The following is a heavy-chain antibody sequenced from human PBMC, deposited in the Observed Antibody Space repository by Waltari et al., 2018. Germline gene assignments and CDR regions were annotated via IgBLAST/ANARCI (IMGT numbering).Heavy chain of an antibody. CDR1: GFTFSSYA. J-gene: IGHJ6*03. V-gene: IGHV3-23*01. CDR3: AKEFSSSSYYYYYYYMDV. Sequence: EVQLLESGGGLVQPGGSLRLSCAASGFTFSSYAMSWVRPAPGKGLEWVSAISGSGGSTYYADSVKGRFTISRDNSKNTLYLQMNSLRAEDTAVYYCAKEFSSSSYYYYYYYMDVWGKGTTVTVSS. CDR2: ISGSGGST. D-gene: IGHD6-6*01.